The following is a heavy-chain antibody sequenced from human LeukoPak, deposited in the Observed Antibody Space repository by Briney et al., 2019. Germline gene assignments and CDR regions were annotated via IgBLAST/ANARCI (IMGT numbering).Heavy chain of an antibody. CDR3: STSSGSL. CDR2: IKQDGSEK. V-gene: IGHV3-7*01. D-gene: IGHD6-19*01. Sequence: GGSLRLSCSASGFTLSTYWMSWVRQAPGKGLEWVANIKQDGSEKYYVDSVKGRLTISRDNAKNSLYLQMNSLRDEDTAVYYCSTSSGSLWGQGTLVTVSS. J-gene: IGHJ4*02. CDR1: GFTLSTYW.